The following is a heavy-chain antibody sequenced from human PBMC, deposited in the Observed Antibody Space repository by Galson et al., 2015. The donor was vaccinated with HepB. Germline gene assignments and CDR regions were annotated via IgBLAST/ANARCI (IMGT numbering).Heavy chain of an antibody. J-gene: IGHJ6*02. D-gene: IGHD6-13*01. Sequence: SLRLSCEASGFTFSSYSMNWVRQAPGKGLEWVSSISSSSSYIYYADSVKRRFPISSDHAKNALYLQRNSLRAEDTAVYYGEREEPQVLDYYNGMDVWGQGTTVTVSS. CDR3: EREEPQVLDYYNGMDV. CDR2: ISSSSSYI. V-gene: IGHV3-21*01. CDR1: GFTFSSYS.